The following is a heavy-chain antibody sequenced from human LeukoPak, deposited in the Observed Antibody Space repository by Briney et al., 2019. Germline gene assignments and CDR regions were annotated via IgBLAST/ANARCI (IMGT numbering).Heavy chain of an antibody. CDR3: AKDRYTSDLYYFDY. CDR1: EFTVSSNY. J-gene: IGHJ4*02. CDR2: IYSGGGT. V-gene: IGHV3-53*01. Sequence: GGSLRLSCAASEFTVSSNYMSWVRQAPGKGLGWVSTIYSGGGTYYAASVKGRFTISRDNSRNTLYLQMNSLRAEDTAVYYCAKDRYTSDLYYFDYWGQGTLVTVSS. D-gene: IGHD6-19*01.